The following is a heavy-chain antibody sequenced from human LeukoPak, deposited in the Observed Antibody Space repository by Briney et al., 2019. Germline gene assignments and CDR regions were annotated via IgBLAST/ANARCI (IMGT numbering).Heavy chain of an antibody. CDR2: ISGSGGST. Sequence: GGSLRLSCVASGFTFSTYVMSWVRQAPGKGLEWVSAISGSGGSTYYADSVKGRFTISRDNSKNTLYLQMNGLGADDTAVYYCAKGNWRYFGYWGQGTLVTVSS. V-gene: IGHV3-23*01. CDR1: GFTFSTYV. D-gene: IGHD1-1*01. CDR3: AKGNWRYFGY. J-gene: IGHJ4*02.